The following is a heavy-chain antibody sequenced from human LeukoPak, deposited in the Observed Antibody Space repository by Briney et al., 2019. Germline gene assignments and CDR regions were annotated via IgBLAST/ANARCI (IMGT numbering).Heavy chain of an antibody. CDR3: ARDPLYCSSTSCYGFDY. D-gene: IGHD2-2*01. Sequence: PGGSLRLSCAASGFTFSSYSMNWVRQAPGKGLEWVSYISSGSSNIYSADSVEGRFTISRDNAKNSLYLQMNSLRAEDTAVYYCARDPLYCSSTSCYGFDYWGQGTLVTVSS. V-gene: IGHV3-48*04. CDR2: ISSGSSNI. J-gene: IGHJ4*02. CDR1: GFTFSSYS.